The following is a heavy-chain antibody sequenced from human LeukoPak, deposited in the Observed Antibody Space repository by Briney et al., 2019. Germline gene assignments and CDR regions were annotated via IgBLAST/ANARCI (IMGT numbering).Heavy chain of an antibody. J-gene: IGHJ4*02. CDR2: IYYSGST. Sequence: SQTLSLTCTVSGGSISSGDYYWSWLRQPPGKGLEWIGYIYYSGSTYYNPSLKSRVTISVDTSKNQFSLKLSSVTAADTAVYYCARGDSSGYYVFDYWGQGTLVTVSS. V-gene: IGHV4-30-4*01. CDR1: GGSISSGDYY. CDR3: ARGDSSGYYVFDY. D-gene: IGHD3-22*01.